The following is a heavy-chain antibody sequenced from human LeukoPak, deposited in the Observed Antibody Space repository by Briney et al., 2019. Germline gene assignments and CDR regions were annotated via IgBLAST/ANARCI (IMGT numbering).Heavy chain of an antibody. CDR3: ARDRDSSGWYPDY. V-gene: IGHV3-30*03. Sequence: GGSLRLSCAASGFTFSSYGMHWVRQAPGKGLEWVAVISYDGSDKYYADSVKGRFTISRDNSKNTLYLQMSSLRSEDTAVYYCARDRDSSGWYPDYWGQGTLVTVSS. CDR2: ISYDGSDK. CDR1: GFTFSSYG. D-gene: IGHD6-19*01. J-gene: IGHJ4*02.